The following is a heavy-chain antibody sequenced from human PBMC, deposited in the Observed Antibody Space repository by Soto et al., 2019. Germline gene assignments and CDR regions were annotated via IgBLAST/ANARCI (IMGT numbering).Heavy chain of an antibody. CDR2: INPYSGGA. Sequence: VKVSCKASGYTFTGYFMHWVRQAPGQGLEWMGWINPYSGGADYAQSFQGRVTMTRDTSISTVYMELSRLRFDDTAVYYCARVIRGAYYNSPLDTWGQGTVVTVSS. CDR3: ARVIRGAYYNSPLDT. CDR1: GYTFTGYF. J-gene: IGHJ5*02. D-gene: IGHD3-10*01. V-gene: IGHV1-2*02.